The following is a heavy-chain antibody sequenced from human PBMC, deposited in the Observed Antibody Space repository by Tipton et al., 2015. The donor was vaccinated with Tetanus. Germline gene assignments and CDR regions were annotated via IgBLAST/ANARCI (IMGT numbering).Heavy chain of an antibody. CDR1: GYTVTGFF. J-gene: IGHJ4*02. CDR3: ARGSLRKGFLEWHFDY. CDR2: ITPNNGDT. V-gene: IGHV1-2*02. Sequence: QVQLVQSGAAVKKPGASVKVSCKAYGYTVTGFFMHWVRQAPGQGLEWMGWITPNNGDTKSAHTFQDRVTMTSDRSSATVHMELNRLRYDDTAVYYCARGSLRKGFLEWHFDYWGQGALVTVSS. D-gene: IGHD3-3*01.